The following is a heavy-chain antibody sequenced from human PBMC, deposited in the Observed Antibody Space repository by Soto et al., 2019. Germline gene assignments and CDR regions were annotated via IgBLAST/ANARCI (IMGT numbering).Heavy chain of an antibody. CDR1: GGTFSSYA. CDR2: IIPIFGTA. CDR3: ARPRLGIAALYGMDV. V-gene: IGHV1-69*13. D-gene: IGHD6-13*01. Sequence: SVKVSCKASGGTFSSYAISWVRQAPGQGLEWMGGIIPIFGTANYAQKFQGRVTITAGESTSTAYMELSSLRSEDTAVYYCARPRLGIAALYGMDVWGQGTTVTVSS. J-gene: IGHJ6*02.